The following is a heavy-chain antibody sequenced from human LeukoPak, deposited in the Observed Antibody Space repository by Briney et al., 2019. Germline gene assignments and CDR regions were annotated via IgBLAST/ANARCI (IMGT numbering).Heavy chain of an antibody. CDR3: ARSPARYCSSTSCPPDY. D-gene: IGHD2-2*01. CDR1: GGSISSYY. CDR2: IYTSGST. Sequence: SETLSLTCTVSGGSISSYYWSWIRQPAGKGLGWIGRIYTSGSTNYNPSLKSRVTMSVDTSKNQFSLKLSSVTAADTAVYYCARSPARYCSSTSCPPDYWGQGTLVTVSS. V-gene: IGHV4-4*07. J-gene: IGHJ4*02.